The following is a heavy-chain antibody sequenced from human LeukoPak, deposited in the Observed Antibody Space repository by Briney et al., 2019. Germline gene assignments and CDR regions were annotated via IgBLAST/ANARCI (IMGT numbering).Heavy chain of an antibody. CDR2: IIPIFGTA. CDR1: GYTFTSYG. Sequence: ASVKVSCKASGYTFTSYGISWVRQAPGQGLEWMGGIIPIFGTANYAQKFQGRVTITADESTSTAYMELSSLRSEDTAVYYCARDKAEMATIRAFDIWGQGTMVTVSS. CDR3: ARDKAEMATIRAFDI. V-gene: IGHV1-69*13. D-gene: IGHD5-24*01. J-gene: IGHJ3*02.